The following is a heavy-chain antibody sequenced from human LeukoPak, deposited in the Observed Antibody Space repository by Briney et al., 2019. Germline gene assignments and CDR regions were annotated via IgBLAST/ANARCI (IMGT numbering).Heavy chain of an antibody. J-gene: IGHJ4*02. CDR1: GYTFTSYG. V-gene: IGHV5-10-1*01. CDR3: GRPYSSSYYVVDY. D-gene: IGHD6-13*01. CDR2: IDPSASYT. Sequence: KVSCKASGYTFTSYGISWVRQPPGQGLEWMGRIDPSASYTKYSPSFQGHVTISADKSTSTVYLQWRSLKASDTAMYYCGRPYSSSYYVVDYWGQGTLVTVSS.